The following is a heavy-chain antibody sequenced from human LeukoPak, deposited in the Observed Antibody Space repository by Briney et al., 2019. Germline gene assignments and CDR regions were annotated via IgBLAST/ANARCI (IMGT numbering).Heavy chain of an antibody. CDR3: ARRGLGTTPYFDY. Sequence: SETLSLTCIVSGGSMSSSTYCWGWIRQPPGRGLEWIGSIHYSGSTYYNPSLKSRVTISVDTSKNQFSLKLSSVTAADTAVYYCARRGLGTTPYFDYWGQGTLVTVSS. CDR2: IHYSGST. CDR1: GGSMSSSTYC. D-gene: IGHD4-17*01. J-gene: IGHJ4*02. V-gene: IGHV4-39*01.